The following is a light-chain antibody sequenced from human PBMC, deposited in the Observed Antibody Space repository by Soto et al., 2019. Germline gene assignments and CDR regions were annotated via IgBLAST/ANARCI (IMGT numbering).Light chain of an antibody. CDR1: SSDVGGYNY. CDR3: LSYADTAYV. V-gene: IGLV2-8*01. Sequence: QSVLTQPPSASGSPGQSVTISCTGTSSDVGGYNYVSWYQQHPGKAPKLMIYEVSKRPSGVPDRFSGSKSGNTAFLTVSGLKAEDEADYYCLSYADTAYVFGTGTKVPV. J-gene: IGLJ1*01. CDR2: EVS.